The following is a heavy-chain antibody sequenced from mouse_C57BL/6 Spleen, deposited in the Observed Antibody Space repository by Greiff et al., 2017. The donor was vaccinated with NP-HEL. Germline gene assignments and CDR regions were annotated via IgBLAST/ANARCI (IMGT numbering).Heavy chain of an antibody. Sequence: VQLVESGPGLVQPSQSLSITCTVSGFSLTSYGVHWVRQSPGKGLEWLGVLWSGGSTDYNAAFISRLSSSKDNSKSQVFFKMNSLQADDTAIYYCARNGGFTTVVRWYFDVWGTGTTVTVSS. CDR1: GFSLTSYG. CDR2: LWSGGST. CDR3: ARNGGFTTVVRWYFDV. J-gene: IGHJ1*03. V-gene: IGHV2-2*01. D-gene: IGHD1-1*01.